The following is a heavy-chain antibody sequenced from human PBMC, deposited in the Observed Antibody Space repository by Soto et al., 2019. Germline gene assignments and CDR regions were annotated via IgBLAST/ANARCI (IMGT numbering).Heavy chain of an antibody. V-gene: IGHV1-18*04. CDR1: GYTFTRYS. D-gene: IGHD1-1*01. CDR3: ARGYITGSATAWLHP. CDR2: ISNYNGDT. J-gene: IGHJ5*02. Sequence: LKIASKASGYTFTRYSINWVRQAPGQGLEWVGWISNYNGDTKYAEKFQGRVTLTTDTSTTTTYMDLRSLTSYDTAVYFCARGYITGSATAWLHPPGQGSFVTVSS.